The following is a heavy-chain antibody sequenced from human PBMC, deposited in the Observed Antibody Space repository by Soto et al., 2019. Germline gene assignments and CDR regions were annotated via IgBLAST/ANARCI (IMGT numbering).Heavy chain of an antibody. CDR2: ISGSGGST. CDR3: AKDTLRYFDWSIPDIGAFDI. Sequence: GGSLRLSCAASGFTFSSYAMSWVRQAPGKGLEWVSAISGSGGSTYYADSVKGRFTISRDNSKNTLYLQMNSLRAEDTAVYYCAKDTLRYFDWSIPDIGAFDIWGQGTMVTVSS. CDR1: GFTFSSYA. D-gene: IGHD3-9*01. V-gene: IGHV3-23*01. J-gene: IGHJ3*02.